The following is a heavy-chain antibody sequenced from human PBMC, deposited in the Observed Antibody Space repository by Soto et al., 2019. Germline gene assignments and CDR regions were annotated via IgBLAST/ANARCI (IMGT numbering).Heavy chain of an antibody. J-gene: IGHJ6*03. CDR3: ARHGHSNYFLFFYMDV. V-gene: IGHV4-39*01. D-gene: IGHD4-4*01. CDR2: IYYSGST. Sequence: SETLSLTCTVSGGSISSSSYYWGWIRQPPGKGLEWIGSIYYSGSTYYNPSLKSRVTISVDTSKNQFSLKPSSVTAADTAVYYCARHGHSNYFLFFYMDVWGKGTTVTVSS. CDR1: GGSISSSSYY.